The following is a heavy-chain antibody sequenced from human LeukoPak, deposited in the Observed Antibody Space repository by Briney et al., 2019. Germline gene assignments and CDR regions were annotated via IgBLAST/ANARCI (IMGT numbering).Heavy chain of an antibody. Sequence: GGSLRLSCAASGFTFSDYYMSWIRQAPGKGLEWVSYISSSGSTIYYADSVKGRFTISRDNAKNSLYLQMNSLRAEDTAVYYCARDEYCSGGSSYLFGGWFDPWGQGTLVTVSS. J-gene: IGHJ5*02. D-gene: IGHD2-15*01. CDR3: ARDEYCSGGSSYLFGGWFDP. CDR1: GFTFSDYY. CDR2: ISSSGSTI. V-gene: IGHV3-11*01.